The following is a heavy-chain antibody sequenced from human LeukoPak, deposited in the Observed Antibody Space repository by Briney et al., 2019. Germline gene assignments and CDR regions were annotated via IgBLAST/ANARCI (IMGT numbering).Heavy chain of an antibody. CDR2: IYHSGST. Sequence: PSQTLSLTCAVSGGSISRGGYSWRWIRQPPGKGLEWIGYIYHSGSTYYNPSLKSRVTISVDRSKNQFSLKLSSVTAADTAVYYCARTSLYGSGSYSDYWGQGTLVTVSS. CDR3: ARTSLYGSGSYSDY. CDR1: GGSISRGGYS. V-gene: IGHV4-30-2*01. J-gene: IGHJ4*02. D-gene: IGHD3-10*01.